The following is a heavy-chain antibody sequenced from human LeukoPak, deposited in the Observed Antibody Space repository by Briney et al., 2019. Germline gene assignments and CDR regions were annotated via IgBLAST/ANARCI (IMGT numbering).Heavy chain of an antibody. J-gene: IGHJ6*03. Sequence: SETLSLTCTVSGGSISSYYWSWIRQPPGKGLEWIGYIYYSGSTNYNPSLKSRVTTSVDTSKNQFSLKLSSVTAADTAVYYCASCYSNYYYYYMDVWGKGTTVTVSS. CDR2: IYYSGST. CDR1: GGSISSYY. D-gene: IGHD4-11*01. CDR3: ASCYSNYYYYYMDV. V-gene: IGHV4-59*08.